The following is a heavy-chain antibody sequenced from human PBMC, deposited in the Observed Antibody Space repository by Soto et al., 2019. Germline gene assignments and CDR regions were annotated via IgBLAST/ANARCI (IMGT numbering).Heavy chain of an antibody. V-gene: IGHV6-1*01. CDR2: TYYRSRFFS. CDR1: GDSVASYSAA. CDR3: VRDRYSSSGWFDP. J-gene: IGHJ5*02. Sequence: QTLSLTCAISGDSVASYSAAWNWIRQSPSGGLEWLGRTYYRSRFFSDYAESVKSRIIINPDTSKNQFSLQLKSVTPEDTAVYYCVRDRYSSSGWFDPWGQGTPVTVSS. D-gene: IGHD3-10*01.